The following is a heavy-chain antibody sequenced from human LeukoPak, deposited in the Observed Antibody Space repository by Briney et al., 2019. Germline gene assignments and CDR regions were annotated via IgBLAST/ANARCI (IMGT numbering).Heavy chain of an antibody. CDR2: ISSSGSTI. CDR1: GFTFSDYY. V-gene: IGHV3-11*01. Sequence: GRSLRLSCAASGFTFSDYYMSWIRQAPGKGLEWVSYISSSGSTIYYADSVKGRFTISRDNAKNSLYLQMNSLRAEDTAVYYCARDSGGRAVAANYYYYYGMDVWGQGTTVTVSS. D-gene: IGHD6-19*01. J-gene: IGHJ6*02. CDR3: ARDSGGRAVAANYYYYYGMDV.